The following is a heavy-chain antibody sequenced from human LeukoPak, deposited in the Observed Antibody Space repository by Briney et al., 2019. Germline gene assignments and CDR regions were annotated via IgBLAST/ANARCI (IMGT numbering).Heavy chain of an antibody. V-gene: IGHV3-30*18. CDR3: AKDPRGYSYGGIDY. CDR2: ISYDGSSK. Sequence: GRSLRLSCAASGFTFSSYGMHWVRQAPGKGLEWVAVISYDGSSKYYADSVKGRFTISRDNSKNTLYLQMDSLRAEDTAVYYCAKDPRGYSYGGIDYWGQGTLVTVSS. D-gene: IGHD5-18*01. J-gene: IGHJ4*02. CDR1: GFTFSSYG.